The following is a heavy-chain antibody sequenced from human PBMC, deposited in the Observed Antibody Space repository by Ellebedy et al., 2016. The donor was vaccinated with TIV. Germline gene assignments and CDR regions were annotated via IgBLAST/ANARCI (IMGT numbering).Heavy chain of an antibody. J-gene: IGHJ4*02. CDR3: ERDGHDYKFDY. CDR2: TKCAGTNT. CDR1: GFTFTTRS. D-gene: IGHD4-11*01. Sequence: PGGSLRLSCTPSGFTFTTRSKHWARQAPGQGPAWVSRTKCAGTNTIYADSVKGRFTISRDNAQNTVYLQMNSLRAEETAIYSCERDGHDYKFDYWGQGTLVSVSS. V-gene: IGHV3-74*01.